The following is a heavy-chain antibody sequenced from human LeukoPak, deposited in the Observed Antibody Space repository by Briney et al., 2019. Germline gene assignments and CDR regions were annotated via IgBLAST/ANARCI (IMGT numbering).Heavy chain of an antibody. CDR1: GGTFSSYA. V-gene: IGHV1-69*05. J-gene: IGHJ5*02. Sequence: SLKVSCKASGGTFSSYAISWVLQAPGHGLEWMGRIIPIFGTANYAQKFQGRVTITTDESTSTAYMELSSLRSEDTAVYYCARDLEDNSSSRAVNWFDPWGQGTLVTVSS. CDR2: IIPIFGTA. CDR3: ARDLEDNSSSRAVNWFDP. D-gene: IGHD6-13*01.